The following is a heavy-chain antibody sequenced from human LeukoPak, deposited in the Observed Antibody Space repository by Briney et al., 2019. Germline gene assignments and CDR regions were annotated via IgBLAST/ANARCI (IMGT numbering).Heavy chain of an antibody. CDR1: GGSFSGYH. D-gene: IGHD4-17*01. V-gene: IGHV4-34*01. CDR3: ARGATVITMDYYYYYMDV. Sequence: SETLSLTCAVYGGSFSGYHWSWIRQPPGKGLEWIGEINHSGSTNYNPSLKSRVTISVDTSKNQISLKLSSVTAADTAVYYCARGATVITMDYYYYYMDVWGKGTTVTVSS. J-gene: IGHJ6*03. CDR2: INHSGST.